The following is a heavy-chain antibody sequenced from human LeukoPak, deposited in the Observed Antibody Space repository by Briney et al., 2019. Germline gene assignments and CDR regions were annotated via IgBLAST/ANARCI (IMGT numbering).Heavy chain of an antibody. J-gene: IGHJ4*02. D-gene: IGHD6-19*01. CDR1: GASVSSNSAP. Sequence: SQTLSLTCAISGASVSSNSAPWNWIRQSPSRGLEWLGRTCYRSKWYNDYAVSVKSRITINPDTSKNQFSLQLNSVTPEDTAVSYCAREAVASLTATSIDYWGQGTLVTVSS. CDR3: AREAVASLTATSIDY. CDR2: TCYRSKWYN. V-gene: IGHV6-1*01.